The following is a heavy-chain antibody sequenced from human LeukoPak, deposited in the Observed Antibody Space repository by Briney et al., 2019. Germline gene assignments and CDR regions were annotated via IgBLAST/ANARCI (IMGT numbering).Heavy chain of an antibody. J-gene: IGHJ5*02. Sequence: GASVKVSCKASGYTFTSYDINWVRQATGQGLEWMGWMNPNSSNTGYAQKFQGRVTMTRNTSISTAYMELSSLRSEDTAVYYCARGARYYDFWSGYYTNWFDPWGQGTLVTVSS. CDR1: GYTFTSYD. V-gene: IGHV1-8*01. CDR2: MNPNSSNT. D-gene: IGHD3-3*01. CDR3: ARGARYYDFWSGYYTNWFDP.